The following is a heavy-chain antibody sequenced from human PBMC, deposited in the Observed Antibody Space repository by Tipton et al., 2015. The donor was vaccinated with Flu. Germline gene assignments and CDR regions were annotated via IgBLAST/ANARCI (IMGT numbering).Heavy chain of an antibody. D-gene: IGHD2-15*01. Sequence: LRLSCAVYGGSFSGYYWSWIRQPPGKGLEWIGEINHSGSTNYNPSLKSRVTISVDTSKNQFSLKLSSVTAADTAVYYCARDNCSGGSCYSSRYFDLWGRGTLVTVSS. CDR3: ARDNCSGGSCYSSRYFDL. J-gene: IGHJ2*01. V-gene: IGHV4-34*01. CDR2: INHSGST. CDR1: GGSFSGYY.